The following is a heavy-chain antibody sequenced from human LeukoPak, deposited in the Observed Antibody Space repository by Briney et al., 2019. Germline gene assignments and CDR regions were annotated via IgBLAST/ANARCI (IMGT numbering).Heavy chain of an antibody. CDR1: GYTFTSYG. V-gene: IGHV1-2*02. CDR3: ARDTKRSRARWENLGIDP. CDR2: INPNTGGT. J-gene: IGHJ5*02. D-gene: IGHD3-16*01. Sequence: ASVKVSCKASGYTFTSYGISWVRQAPGQGLEWMGWINPNTGGTNYAQKFQGRVTMTRDMSISTVYMELSSLRYDDSAVYYCARDTKRSRARWENLGIDPWGQGTLVTVSS.